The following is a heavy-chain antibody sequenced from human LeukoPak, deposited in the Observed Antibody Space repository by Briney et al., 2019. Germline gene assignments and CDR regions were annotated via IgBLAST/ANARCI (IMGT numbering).Heavy chain of an antibody. J-gene: IGHJ4*02. CDR3: SRGKSRGSHIDY. V-gene: IGHV4-4*07. D-gene: IGHD1-26*01. CDR2: IYTSGTI. Sequence: SSETLSLTCTVSGGSISSYYWSWIRQPAGTALEWIGRIYTSGTITYNPSLKSRVTISVDTSKNQFSLKLRSVTAADTAVYYCSRGKSRGSHIDYWGQGTLVTVSS. CDR1: GGSISSYY.